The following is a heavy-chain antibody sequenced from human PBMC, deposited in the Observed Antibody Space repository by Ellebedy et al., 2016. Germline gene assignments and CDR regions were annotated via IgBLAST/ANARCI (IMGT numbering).Heavy chain of an antibody. CDR2: ISGSGGST. D-gene: IGHD6-6*01. CDR1: GFTFSSYA. V-gene: IGHV3-23*01. Sequence: GGSLRLSCAASGFTFSSYAMSWVRQVPGKGLEWVSAISGSGGSTYYADSVKGRFTISRDNSKNTLYLQMNSLRAEDTAVYYCAKDLFRAARPCWFDPWGQGTLVTVSS. J-gene: IGHJ5*02. CDR3: AKDLFRAARPCWFDP.